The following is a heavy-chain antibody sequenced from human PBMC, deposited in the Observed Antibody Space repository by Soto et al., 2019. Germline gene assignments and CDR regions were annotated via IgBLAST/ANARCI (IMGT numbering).Heavy chain of an antibody. V-gene: IGHV1-2*04. CDR3: ARHFYDSSAYYPPYYYYAMDV. Sequence: GASVKVSCKASGYTFTGYYMHWVRQAPGQGLEWMGWINPNSGGTNYAQKFQGWVTMTRDTSISTAYMELSRLRSDDTAVYYCARHFYDSSAYYPPYYYYAMDVWGQGTTVTVSS. CDR2: INPNSGGT. J-gene: IGHJ6*02. CDR1: GYTFTGYY. D-gene: IGHD3-22*01.